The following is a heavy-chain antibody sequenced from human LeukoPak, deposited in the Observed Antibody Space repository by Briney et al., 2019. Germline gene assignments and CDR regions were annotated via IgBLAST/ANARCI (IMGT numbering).Heavy chain of an antibody. D-gene: IGHD7-27*01. J-gene: IGHJ5*02. CDR1: GFTLSSYS. CDR3: ARDLTRDHWFDP. Sequence: PGGSLRLSCAASGFTLSSYSMNWVRQAPGKGLEWVSSISRSTTYIYYADSVKGRFIISRDNANNSLYLQMNSLRAEDTAVYYCARDLTRDHWFDPWGQGTLVTVSS. V-gene: IGHV3-21*01. CDR2: ISRSTTYI.